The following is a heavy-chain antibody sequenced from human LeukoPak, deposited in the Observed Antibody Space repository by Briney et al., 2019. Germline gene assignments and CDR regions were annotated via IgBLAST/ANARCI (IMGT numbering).Heavy chain of an antibody. D-gene: IGHD3-10*01. CDR1: GFTFSSYG. J-gene: IGHJ4*02. V-gene: IGHV3-33*01. Sequence: GGSLRLSCAASGFTFSSYGMHWVRQSPGKGLEWVAVIWYDGSNKYYADSVKVRFTISRDNSKNTLYLQMNSLRAEDTAVYYCARDGGYYGSGSYLSQDFDYWGQGTLVTVSS. CDR3: ARDGGYYGSGSYLSQDFDY. CDR2: IWYDGSNK.